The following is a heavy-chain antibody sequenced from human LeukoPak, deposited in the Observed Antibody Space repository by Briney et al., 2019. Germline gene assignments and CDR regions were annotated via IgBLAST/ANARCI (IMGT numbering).Heavy chain of an antibody. Sequence: GESLKISCKAFGYTFTNYWIGWVRQMPGKGLEWMGIIYPDDSDTRYSPSFQGQVTISADKSISTAYLEWSSLTASDTAMYYCARLSTVMTPRWFDHWGQGTLVTVSS. V-gene: IGHV5-51*01. D-gene: IGHD4-23*01. CDR3: ARLSTVMTPRWFDH. J-gene: IGHJ5*02. CDR1: GYTFTNYW. CDR2: IYPDDSDT.